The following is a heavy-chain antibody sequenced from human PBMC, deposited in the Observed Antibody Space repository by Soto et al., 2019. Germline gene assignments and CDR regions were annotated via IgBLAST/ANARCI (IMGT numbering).Heavy chain of an antibody. CDR2: ISGGSSVT. J-gene: IGHJ4*02. V-gene: IGHV3-23*01. Sequence: GGSLRLSCTASGFTFSDYAMTWVRQAPGKGLEWVSTISGGSSVTYYGDSVKGRFTISRDNAKKTLFLQLNRLSAEDTATYYCAKVLSKNYYYPFDFWGQGTQVTVSS. CDR1: GFTFSDYA. CDR3: AKVLSKNYYYPFDF. D-gene: IGHD3-10*01.